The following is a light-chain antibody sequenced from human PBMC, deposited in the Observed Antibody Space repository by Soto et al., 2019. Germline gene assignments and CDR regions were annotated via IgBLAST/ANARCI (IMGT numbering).Light chain of an antibody. J-gene: IGLJ1*01. V-gene: IGLV2-14*01. Sequence: QSVLTQPASVSGSPGQSITISCTGTSSDVGDSNFVSWYQHHPGKAPKLMISEVNNRPSGVSDRFSGSKSGSTASLTISGLQAEDETDYYCMSRTSSSTYVFGTGTKLTVL. CDR2: EVN. CDR3: MSRTSSSTYV. CDR1: SSDVGDSNF.